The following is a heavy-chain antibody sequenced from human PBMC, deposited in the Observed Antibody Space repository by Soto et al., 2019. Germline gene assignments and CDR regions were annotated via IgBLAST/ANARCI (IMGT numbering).Heavy chain of an antibody. CDR1: GFTFSNYA. CDR3: AKEMIASTVADFFDY. V-gene: IGHV3-23*01. CDR2: ITASGVTT. J-gene: IGHJ4*02. Sequence: EVQLLESGGGLVQPGGSLRLSCAASGFTFSNYALTWVRQAPGKGLEWVSTITASGVTTYYADSVTGRFTISRDNSKNTLYLQMPSLRADDTALYYCAKEMIASTVADFFDYWGQITLVTASS. D-gene: IGHD6-19*01.